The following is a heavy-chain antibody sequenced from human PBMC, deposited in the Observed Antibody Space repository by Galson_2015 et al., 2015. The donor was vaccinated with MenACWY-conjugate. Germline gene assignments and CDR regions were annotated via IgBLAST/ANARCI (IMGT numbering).Heavy chain of an antibody. V-gene: IGHV3-33*01. Sequence: SLRLSCAASGFTFSSYGMHWVRQAPGKGLEWVAVIWYDGSNKYYADSVKGRFTISRDNSKNTLYLQMNSLRAEDTAVYYCARGALVLEWLLDLDYWGQGTLVTVSS. CDR1: GFTFSSYG. CDR3: ARGALVLEWLLDLDY. J-gene: IGHJ4*02. D-gene: IGHD3-3*01. CDR2: IWYDGSNK.